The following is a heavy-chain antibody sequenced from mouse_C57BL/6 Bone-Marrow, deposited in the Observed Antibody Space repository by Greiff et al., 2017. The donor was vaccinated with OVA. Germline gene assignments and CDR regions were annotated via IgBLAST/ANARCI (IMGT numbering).Heavy chain of an antibody. J-gene: IGHJ4*01. CDR2: ILPGSGST. Sequence: QVQLKQSGAELMKPGASVKLSCKATGYTFTGYWIEWVKQRPGHGLEWIGEILPGSGSTNYNEKFKGKATFTADTSSTTAYMQLSSLTTEDSAIYYCARCKRDCGSLYAMDDWGQGTSVTVSS. D-gene: IGHD1-1*01. CDR3: ARCKRDCGSLYAMDD. V-gene: IGHV1-9*01. CDR1: GYTFTGYW.